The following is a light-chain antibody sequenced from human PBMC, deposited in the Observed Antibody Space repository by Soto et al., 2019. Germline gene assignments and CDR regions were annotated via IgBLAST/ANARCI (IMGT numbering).Light chain of an antibody. CDR2: SND. V-gene: IGLV1-44*01. CDR3: ATWDDILNGWV. Sequence: QPVLTQPPSASGTPGQRFTISCSGSDSNIGSNTVNWYQHLPGMAPKLLTHSNDHRPSGVADRFSGSKSGTSASLAISGLQSEDEADYYCATWDDILNGWVFGGGTKVTVL. CDR1: DSNIGSNT. J-gene: IGLJ3*02.